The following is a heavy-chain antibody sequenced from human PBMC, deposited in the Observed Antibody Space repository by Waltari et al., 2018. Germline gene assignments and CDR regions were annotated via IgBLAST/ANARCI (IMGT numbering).Heavy chain of an antibody. CDR1: GGSFSGYY. D-gene: IGHD3-16*01. CDR3: AGYRGDNFDY. J-gene: IGHJ4*02. Sequence: QVQLQQWGAGLLKPSETLSLTCAVYGGSFSGYYWSWIRQPPGKGLEWIGEINHSGSTNYNPSLKSRVTISVDTSKNQFSLKLSSVTAADTAVYYCAGYRGDNFDYWGQGTLVTVSS. CDR2: INHSGST. V-gene: IGHV4-34*01.